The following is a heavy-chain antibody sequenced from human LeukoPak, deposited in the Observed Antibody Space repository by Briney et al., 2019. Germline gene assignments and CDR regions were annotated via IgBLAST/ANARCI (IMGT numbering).Heavy chain of an antibody. Sequence: VGSLRLSCAASGFTFSSYAMHWVRQAPGKGLEYVSAISSNGGSTYYANSVKGRFTISRDNSKNTLYLQMGSLRAEDMAVYYCARVLTGPSRAAGLDPWGQGTLVTVSS. J-gene: IGHJ5*02. D-gene: IGHD6-13*01. CDR2: ISSNGGST. CDR3: ARVLTGPSRAAGLDP. V-gene: IGHV3-64*01. CDR1: GFTFSSYA.